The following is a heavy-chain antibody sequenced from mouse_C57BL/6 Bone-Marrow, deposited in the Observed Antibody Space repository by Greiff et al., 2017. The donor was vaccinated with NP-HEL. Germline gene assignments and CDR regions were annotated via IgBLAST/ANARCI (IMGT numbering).Heavy chain of an antibody. J-gene: IGHJ2*01. D-gene: IGHD1-1*01. V-gene: IGHV1-15*01. Sequence: VQGLESGAELVRPGASVTLSCKASGYTFTDYEMHWVKQTPVHGLAWIGAIDPETGGTAYNQKFKGKAILTADKSSSTAYMELRSLTSEDSAVYYCTPYGFDYWGQGTTLTVSS. CDR1: GYTFTDYE. CDR2: IDPETGGT. CDR3: TPYGFDY.